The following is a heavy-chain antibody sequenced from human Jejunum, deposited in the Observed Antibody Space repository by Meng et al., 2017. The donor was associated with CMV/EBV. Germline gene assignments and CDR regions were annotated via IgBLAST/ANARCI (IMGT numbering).Heavy chain of an antibody. Sequence: GFAFSNYWMHWVRQVPGEGLVWVSRINGGGGGTTFANSVKGRFTISRDNAKNTLYLQMNSLRAEDTAVYYCARDRSYYTTGPHFDFWGQGSLVTVSS. CDR1: GFAFSNYW. V-gene: IGHV3-74*01. CDR3: ARDRSYYTTGPHFDF. J-gene: IGHJ4*02. D-gene: IGHD2-2*02. CDR2: INGGGGGT.